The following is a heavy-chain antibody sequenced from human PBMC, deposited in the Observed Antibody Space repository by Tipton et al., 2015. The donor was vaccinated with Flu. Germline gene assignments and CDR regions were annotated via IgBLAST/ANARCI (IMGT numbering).Heavy chain of an antibody. Sequence: TLSLICTVSGYSISSGYYWGWIRQPPGKGLEWIGGIYHSGSTYYNPSLKSRVTISVDTSKNQFSLKLSSVTAADTAVYYCARARDGAPIDYWGQGTLVTVSS. D-gene: IGHD4-17*01. J-gene: IGHJ4*02. CDR2: IYHSGST. CDR1: GYSISSGYY. V-gene: IGHV4-38-2*02. CDR3: ARARDGAPIDY.